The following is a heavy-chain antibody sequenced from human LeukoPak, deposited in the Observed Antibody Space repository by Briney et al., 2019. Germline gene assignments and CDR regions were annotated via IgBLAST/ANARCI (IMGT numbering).Heavy chain of an antibody. CDR1: GGSISSGGYS. D-gene: IGHD5-12*01. CDR3: ARGPSGYSGYDAFDY. CDR2: IYYSGST. Sequence: SETLSLTCAVSGGSISSGGYSWSWIRQPPGTGLEWIGYIYYSGSTYYNPSLKSRVTISVDTSKNQFSLKLSSVTAADTAVYYCARGPSGYSGYDAFDYWGQGTLVTVSS. J-gene: IGHJ4*02. V-gene: IGHV4-30-4*07.